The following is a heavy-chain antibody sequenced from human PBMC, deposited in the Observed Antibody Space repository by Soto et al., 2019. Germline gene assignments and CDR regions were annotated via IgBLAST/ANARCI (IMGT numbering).Heavy chain of an antibody. CDR1: GFTFSSYA. Sequence: GGSLRLSCAASGFTFSSYALTWVRQAPGKGLEWISAISASGGNTYYAASVKGRFTISRDNSKNTLYLQMNSLRAEDTAVYYCARLTYYASSGDHWGQGTLVTVSS. D-gene: IGHD3-22*01. J-gene: IGHJ4*02. CDR3: ARLTYYASSGDH. CDR2: ISASGGNT. V-gene: IGHV3-23*01.